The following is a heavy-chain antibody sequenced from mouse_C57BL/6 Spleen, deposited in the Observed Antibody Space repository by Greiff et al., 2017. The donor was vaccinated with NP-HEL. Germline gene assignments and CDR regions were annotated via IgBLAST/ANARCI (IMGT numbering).Heavy chain of an antibody. J-gene: IGHJ1*03. CDR3: ARTPLGSSYWYFDV. D-gene: IGHD1-1*01. V-gene: IGHV1-26*01. CDR1: GYTFTDYY. CDR2: INPNNGGT. Sequence: VQLQQSGPELVKPGASVKISCKASGYTFTDYYMNWVKQSHGKILEWIGDINPNNGGTSYNQKFKGKATLTVDKSSSTAYMELRSLTSEDSAVYYCARTPLGSSYWYFDVWGTGTTVTVSS.